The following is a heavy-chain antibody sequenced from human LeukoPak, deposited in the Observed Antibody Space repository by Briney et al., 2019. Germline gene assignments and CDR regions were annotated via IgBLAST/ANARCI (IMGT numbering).Heavy chain of an antibody. J-gene: IGHJ4*02. V-gene: IGHV4-4*07. D-gene: IGHD3-10*01. Sequence: SETLSLTCTVSGGSISNYYWSWIRQPAGMGLEWIGRIYASGSTNYNPSLKSRVAMSVDTSNNQFSLNLSSVTAADTAVYYCARTSARGAQFDYWGQGTLVTVSS. CDR2: IYASGST. CDR1: GGSISNYY. CDR3: ARTSARGAQFDY.